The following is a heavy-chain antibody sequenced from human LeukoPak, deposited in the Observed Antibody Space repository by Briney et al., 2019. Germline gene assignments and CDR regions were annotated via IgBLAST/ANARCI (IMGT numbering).Heavy chain of an antibody. V-gene: IGHV4-4*07. CDR1: GGSISRYY. CDR2: IYTSGST. Sequence: SETLSLTCTVSGGSISRYYRSWIRQPAGKGLEWSGRIYTSGSTNYNPSLKSRVTMSVDTSKNQFSLKLSSVTAADTAVYYCARGKYSSSSNWFDPWGQGTLVTVSS. CDR3: ARGKYSSSSNWFDP. J-gene: IGHJ5*02. D-gene: IGHD6-6*01.